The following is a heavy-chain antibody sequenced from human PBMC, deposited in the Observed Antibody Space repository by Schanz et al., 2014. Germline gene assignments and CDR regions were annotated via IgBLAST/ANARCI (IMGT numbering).Heavy chain of an antibody. CDR3: VRDSFIAFDY. Sequence: EVQLLESGGGLVQPGGSLRLSCASSGFSFTTYAMSWVRQAPGKGLEWVSYVSRSTPDIYYADSVKGRFTMSRDNAKNSVFLQMNSLRAEDAAVYYCVRDSFIAFDYWGQGTLVTVSS. D-gene: IGHD3-16*02. J-gene: IGHJ4*02. CDR2: VSRSTPDI. CDR1: GFSFTTYA. V-gene: IGHV3-48*01.